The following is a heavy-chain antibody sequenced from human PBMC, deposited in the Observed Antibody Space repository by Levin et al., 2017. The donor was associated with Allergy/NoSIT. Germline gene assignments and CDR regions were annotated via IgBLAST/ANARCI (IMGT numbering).Heavy chain of an antibody. CDR3: ARDRGYDFWSTRFFTKKPGGFDY. CDR2: ISAYNGNT. V-gene: IGHV1-18*01. CDR1: GYTFTSYG. D-gene: IGHD3-3*01. Sequence: ASVKVSCKASGYTFTSYGISWVRQAPGQGLEWMGWISAYNGNTNYAQKLQGRVTMTTDTSTSTAYMELRSLRSDDTAVYYCARDRGYDFWSTRFFTKKPGGFDYWGQGTLVTVSS. J-gene: IGHJ4*02.